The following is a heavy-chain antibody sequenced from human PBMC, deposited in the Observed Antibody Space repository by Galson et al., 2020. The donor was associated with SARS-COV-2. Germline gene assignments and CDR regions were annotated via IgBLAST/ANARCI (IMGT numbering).Heavy chain of an antibody. CDR2: ISGSAHRT. CDR3: AKHNGAGTYYELGY. Sequence: SLRLSCAASGFSFSGNAMSWVRQAPGKGLEWVSGISGSAHRTYYADSVKGRFTISRDNSKNTLYLQMSSLRAEDTAVYYCAKHNGAGTYYELGYWGQGTLVTVSS. J-gene: IGHJ4*02. CDR1: GFSFSGNA. V-gene: IGHV3-23*01. D-gene: IGHD1-26*01.